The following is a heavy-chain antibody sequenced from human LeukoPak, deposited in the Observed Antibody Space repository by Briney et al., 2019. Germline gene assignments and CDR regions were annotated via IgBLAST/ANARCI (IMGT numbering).Heavy chain of an antibody. Sequence: GGSLRLSCAASGFSVSDNYMSWVRQAPGKGLEWVSVIYSNGKAYYTDSVKGRFTISRDIAQNTLFLQMNNLRAEDTAVYYCARDRADGYNYGDSFDYWGQGTLVTVSS. V-gene: IGHV3-66*01. CDR1: GFSVSDNY. D-gene: IGHD5-18*01. CDR3: ARDRADGYNYGDSFDY. J-gene: IGHJ4*02. CDR2: IYSNGKA.